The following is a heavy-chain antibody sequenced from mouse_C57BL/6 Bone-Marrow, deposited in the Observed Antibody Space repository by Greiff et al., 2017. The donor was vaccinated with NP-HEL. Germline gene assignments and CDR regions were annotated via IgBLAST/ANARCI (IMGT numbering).Heavy chain of an antibody. D-gene: IGHD1-1*01. J-gene: IGHJ4*01. CDR3: AREGHITTLVRYYAMDY. V-gene: IGHV1-9*01. CDR1: GYTFTGYW. CDR2: ILPGSGST. Sequence: VKLMESGAELMKPGASVKLSCKATGYTFTGYWIEWVKQRPGHGLEWIGEILPGSGSTNYNEKFKGKATFTADTSSNTAYMQLSSLTTEDSAIYYCAREGHITTLVRYYAMDYWGQGTSVTVSS.